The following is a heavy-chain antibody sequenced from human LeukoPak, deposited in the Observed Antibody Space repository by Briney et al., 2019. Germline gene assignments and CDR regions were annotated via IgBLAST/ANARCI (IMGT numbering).Heavy chain of an antibody. V-gene: IGHV3-66*02. Sequence: GGSLRLSCAASGFTVSSNYMSWVRQAPGKGLEWVSVTYSGGSTYYADSVKGRFTISRDNSKNTLYFQMNSLRAEDTAVYYCARAAVAVDWFDPWGQGTLVTVSS. D-gene: IGHD6-19*01. CDR3: ARAAVAVDWFDP. CDR1: GFTVSSNY. CDR2: TYSGGST. J-gene: IGHJ5*02.